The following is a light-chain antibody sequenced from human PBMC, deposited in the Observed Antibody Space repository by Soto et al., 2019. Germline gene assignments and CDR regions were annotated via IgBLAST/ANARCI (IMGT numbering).Light chain of an antibody. CDR1: SSDVGAYNW. J-gene: IGLJ3*02. CDR2: DXT. CDR3: CSYAGSYTLV. V-gene: IGLV2-11*01. Sequence: QSALTQPRSVSGSPGQSVTISCAGTSSDVGAYNWVSWYQQHPSKVXKXXIYDXTXXPXGXPXXFXGXXXXXXXXLXXSGXQADDEADYYCCSYAGSYTLVFGGGTKLTVL.